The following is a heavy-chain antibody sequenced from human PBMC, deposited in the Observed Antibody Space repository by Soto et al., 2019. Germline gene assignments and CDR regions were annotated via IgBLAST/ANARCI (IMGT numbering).Heavy chain of an antibody. CDR2: ISGSGGST. J-gene: IGHJ4*02. CDR3: AKSSRGMGMATAFDY. V-gene: IGHV3-23*01. Sequence: GGSLRLSCAASGFTFSSYAMSWVRQAPGKGLEWVSAISGSGGSTYYADSVKGRFTISRDNSKNTLYLQMNSLRAEDTAVYYCAKSSRGMGMATAFDYWGQGTLVTVSS. CDR1: GFTFSSYA. D-gene: IGHD5-12*01.